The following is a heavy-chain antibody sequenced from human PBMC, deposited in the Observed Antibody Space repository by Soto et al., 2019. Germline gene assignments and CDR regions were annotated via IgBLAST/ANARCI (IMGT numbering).Heavy chain of an antibody. CDR1: GFSLRTRGMC. Sequence: GPTLVNTTQTVTLTCTFSGFSLRTRGMCVSWIRQPPGKALEWLALIDWDDDKYYNTSLKTRLTISKDTSKNQVVLTMTNMDPVDTATYYCSRAIWFRELSPWFDPWGQGTLVTVSS. D-gene: IGHD3-10*01. J-gene: IGHJ5*02. V-gene: IGHV2-70*01. CDR3: SRAIWFRELSPWFDP. CDR2: IDWDDDK.